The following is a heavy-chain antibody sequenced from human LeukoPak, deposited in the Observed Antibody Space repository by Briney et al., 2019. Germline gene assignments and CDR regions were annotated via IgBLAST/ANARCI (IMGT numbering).Heavy chain of an antibody. CDR1: GFTFDDYA. D-gene: IGHD3-10*01. V-gene: IGHV3-9*01. J-gene: IGHJ5*02. Sequence: PGRSLRLSCAASGFTFDDYAMHWVRQAPGKGLEWVSGISWNSGSIGYADSVKGRFTISRDNAKNSLYLQMNSLIAEDTALYYCAKDHPIRGVIITGWFDPWGQGTLVTVSS. CDR2: ISWNSGSI. CDR3: AKDHPIRGVIITGWFDP.